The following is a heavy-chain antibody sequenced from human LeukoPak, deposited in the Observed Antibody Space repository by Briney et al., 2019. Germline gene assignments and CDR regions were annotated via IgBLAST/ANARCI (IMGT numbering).Heavy chain of an antibody. J-gene: IGHJ6*02. CDR2: VYYTGST. V-gene: IGHV4-39*01. CDR3: FLPGPYFSNYDVDV. CDR1: GGSISSTNYY. D-gene: IGHD2/OR15-2a*01. Sequence: SETLSLTCTASGGSISSTNYYWGWIRQPPGKGLEWIGNVYYTGSTYYNTSLKSRVTISVDTSKNQFSLELSSVTAADTAVYYCFLPGPYFSNYDVDVWGQGTTVTVSS.